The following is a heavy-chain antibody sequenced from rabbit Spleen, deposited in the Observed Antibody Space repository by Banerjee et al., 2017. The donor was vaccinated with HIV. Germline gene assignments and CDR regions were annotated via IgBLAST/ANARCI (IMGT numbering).Heavy chain of an antibody. V-gene: IGHV1S40*01. CDR1: GFDYTAYG. CDR3: ARDLTSVIGWNFNL. CDR2: MSLSGTI. J-gene: IGHJ4*01. Sequence: QSLEESGGDLVKPGASLTLTCTVSGFDYTAYGVNWVRQAPGKGLEWIGYMSLSGTIYYATWAKGRFTISKTSSTTVTLQMTSLTAADTATYFCARDLTSVIGWNFNLWGPGTLVTVS. D-gene: IGHD1-1*01.